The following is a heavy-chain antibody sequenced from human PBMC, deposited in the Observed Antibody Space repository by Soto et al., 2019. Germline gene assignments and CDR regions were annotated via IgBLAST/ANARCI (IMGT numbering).Heavy chain of an antibody. V-gene: IGHV1-18*01. CDR2: ISANNGNT. D-gene: IGHD2-15*01. CDR1: GYTFTSYG. CDR3: ARAYSPRLSAP. J-gene: IGHJ5*02. Sequence: QVQLVQSGAEVKKPGASVKVSCKASGYTFTSYGISWVRQAPGQGIVWMGWISANNGNTKYAQNFQGRVTMTTDTSTSTAYMELRSLRSDDTAVYYCARAYSPRLSAPWGQGTLVTVSS.